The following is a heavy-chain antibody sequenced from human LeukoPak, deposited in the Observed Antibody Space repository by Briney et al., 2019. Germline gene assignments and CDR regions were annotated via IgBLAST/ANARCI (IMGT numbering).Heavy chain of an antibody. CDR3: ARTWYSSSWSTFDY. CDR1: GYTFTSYG. Sequence: ASVKICCKASGYTFTSYGISCMRQAPGQWLEWMGWISAYNGNTNYAQKLQGRVTMTTDTSTSTAYMELRSLRSDDTAVYYCARTWYSSSWSTFDYWGQGTLVTVSS. CDR2: ISAYNGNT. J-gene: IGHJ4*02. V-gene: IGHV1-18*01. D-gene: IGHD6-13*01.